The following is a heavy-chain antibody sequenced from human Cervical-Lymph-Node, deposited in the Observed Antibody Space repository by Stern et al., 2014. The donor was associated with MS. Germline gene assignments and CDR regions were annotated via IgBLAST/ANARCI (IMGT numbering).Heavy chain of an antibody. CDR3: VLGGLAATGHYSGDMDL. CDR1: GFTFDDYD. D-gene: IGHD2-15*01. CDR2: ISWNGGGA. Sequence: VQLLESGGGLVQPGTSLRLSCAASGFTFDDYDIHWVRLAPGPGLEWVSGISWNGGGATYDASVKGRFTINRGNANSLMYLQMNGLRTEDTAVYYCVLGGLAATGHYSGDMDLWGQGTAVSVSS. J-gene: IGHJ6*02. V-gene: IGHV3-9*01.